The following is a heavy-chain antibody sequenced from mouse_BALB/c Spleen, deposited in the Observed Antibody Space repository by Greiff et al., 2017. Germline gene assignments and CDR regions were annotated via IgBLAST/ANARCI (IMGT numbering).Heavy chain of an antibody. J-gene: IGHJ4*01. CDR3: ARSPLRTEYGNYVGAMDY. CDR2: IYPGSGNT. CDR1: GYTFTDYY. Sequence: QVQLKQSGAELARPGASVKLSCKASGYTFTDYYINWVKQRTGQGLEWIGEIYPGSGNTYYNEKFKGKATLTADKSSSTAYMQLSSLTSEDSAVYFCARSPLRTEYGNYVGAMDYWGQGTSVTVSS. V-gene: IGHV1-77*01. D-gene: IGHD2-10*02.